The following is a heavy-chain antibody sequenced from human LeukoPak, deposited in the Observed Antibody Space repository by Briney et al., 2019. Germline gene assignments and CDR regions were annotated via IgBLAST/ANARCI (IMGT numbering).Heavy chain of an antibody. Sequence: SETLSLTCTVSGASIRSGDYYWSWIRQPPGKGLEWIGYIYDSGSTYYNPSLKSRITISVDTSENRFSLKLSSVTATDAAVYYCARDCSGGSCYGAFDIWGQGTMVTVSS. D-gene: IGHD2-15*01. V-gene: IGHV4-30-4*01. CDR2: IYDSGST. CDR1: GASIRSGDYY. J-gene: IGHJ3*02. CDR3: ARDCSGGSCYGAFDI.